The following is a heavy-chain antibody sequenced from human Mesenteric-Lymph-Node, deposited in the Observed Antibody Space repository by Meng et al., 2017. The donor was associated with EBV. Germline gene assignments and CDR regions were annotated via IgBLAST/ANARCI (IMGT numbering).Heavy chain of an antibody. D-gene: IGHD3-10*01. J-gene: IGHJ5*02. Sequence: HVQLQESGPGLVKPSETLSLTCTVSGGSVSSTSYYWSWIRQPPGKRLEWIGYVYYSGSTNYNPSPKSRVTISVDTSKNQFSLNLYSVTAADTAVYYCVRENPARGNWFDPWGQGALVTVSS. CDR3: VRENPARGNWFDP. CDR1: GGSVSSTSYY. CDR2: VYYSGST. V-gene: IGHV4-61*01.